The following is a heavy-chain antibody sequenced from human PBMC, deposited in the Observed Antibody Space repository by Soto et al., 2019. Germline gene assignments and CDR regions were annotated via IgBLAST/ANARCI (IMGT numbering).Heavy chain of an antibody. J-gene: IGHJ6*04. CDR1: GGSISSGGYY. Sequence: SETLSLTCTVSGGSISSGGYYWSWIRQHPGKGLEWIGYIYYSGSTYYNPSLKSRVTISVDTSKNQFSLKLSSVTAADTAVYYCRRDRPKLVVWEVLGNTYYDGMDVWHNRTTAT. D-gene: IGHD3-16*01. CDR3: RRDRPKLVVWEVLGNTYYDGMDV. CDR2: IYYSGST. V-gene: IGHV4-31*02.